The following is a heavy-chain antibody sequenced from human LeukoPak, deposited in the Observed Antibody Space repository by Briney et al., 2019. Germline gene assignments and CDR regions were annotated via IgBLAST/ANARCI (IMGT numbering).Heavy chain of an antibody. J-gene: IGHJ4*02. V-gene: IGHV3-48*02. CDR3: ARKYGGYADY. CDR1: GFTFSSYD. D-gene: IGHD5-12*01. Sequence: PGRSLRLSCAASGFTFSSYDMHWVRQAPGKGLEWVSHISGGSSSVYYADSVKGRFTISRDNAKNSLYLQMNSLRDEDTAVYYCARKYGGYADYWGQGTLVTVSS. CDR2: ISGGSSSV.